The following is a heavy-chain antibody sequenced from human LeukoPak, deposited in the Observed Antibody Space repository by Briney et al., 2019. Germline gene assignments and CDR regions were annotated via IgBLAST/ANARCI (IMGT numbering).Heavy chain of an antibody. D-gene: IGHD6-19*01. CDR2: IYDSGST. CDR3: ARVGGSGRFDY. CDR1: RGSIRTYY. V-gene: IGHV4-59*01. J-gene: IGHJ4*02. Sequence: SETLSLTCTVSRGSIRTYYWSWIRQSPGKGLEWIGYIYDSGSTNYNPSLKSRVTISEDTSKNQFSLKLSSVTAADTAVYYCARVGGSGRFDYWGQGTLVTVSS.